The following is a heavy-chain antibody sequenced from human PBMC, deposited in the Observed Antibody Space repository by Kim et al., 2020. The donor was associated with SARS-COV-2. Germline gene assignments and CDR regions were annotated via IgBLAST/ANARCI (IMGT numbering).Heavy chain of an antibody. CDR3: ASWGSAVAGFYY. D-gene: IGHD6-19*01. CDR2: INHSGST. V-gene: IGHV4-34*01. J-gene: IGHJ4*02. Sequence: SETLSLTCAVYGGSFSGYYCSWIRQPPGKGLEWIGEINHSGSTNYNPSLKSRVTISVDTSKNQFSLKLSSVTAADTAVYYCASWGSAVAGFYYWGQGTLVTVSS. CDR1: GGSFSGYY.